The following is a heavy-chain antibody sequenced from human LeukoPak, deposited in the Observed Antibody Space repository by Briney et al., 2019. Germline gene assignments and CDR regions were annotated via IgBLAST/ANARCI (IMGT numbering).Heavy chain of an antibody. D-gene: IGHD2-8*02. CDR3: ARHDEECPGEYCFLLSFDY. CDR2: VHSSGRT. J-gene: IGHJ4*01. CDR1: GGSFSGYY. V-gene: IGHV4-59*08. Sequence: SETLSLTRAVYGGSFSGYYWSWIRQPPGKGLEWIGYVHSSGRTDYNPSLRSRVSMSADTSKSQLSLRLTSVTAADTAVYFCARHDEECPGEYCFLLSFDYWGPGSLVTVSS.